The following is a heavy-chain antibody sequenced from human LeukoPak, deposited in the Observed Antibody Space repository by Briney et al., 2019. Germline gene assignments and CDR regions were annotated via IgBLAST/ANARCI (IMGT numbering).Heavy chain of an antibody. D-gene: IGHD2-15*01. Sequence: ASVKVSCKASGYTFNNYDITWVRQAPGQGLDWMGWITPYNGNTDYVQKVRGRVTMTADTSSSTAYMELRSLTSDDTAVYYCARLNAAANFLDHWGQGTLVTVSS. CDR2: ITPYNGNT. CDR1: GYTFNNYD. CDR3: ARLNAAANFLDH. V-gene: IGHV1-18*01. J-gene: IGHJ4*02.